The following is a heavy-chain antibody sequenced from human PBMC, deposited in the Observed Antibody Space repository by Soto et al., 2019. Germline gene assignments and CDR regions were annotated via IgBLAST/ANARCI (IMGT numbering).Heavy chain of an antibody. CDR1: GAAFNTIT. D-gene: IGHD3-9*01. CDR3: VREDDTTGSYSWFDP. CDR2: FVPVFGSA. V-gene: IGHV1-69*01. Sequence: QAQLVQSGAEVKKPGSSVRVSCKASGAAFNTITINWVRQAPGQGLEWMGGFVPVFGSATYAQKFQGRVAITADASTSTFYMELSRLNSEDTALYYCVREDDTTGSYSWFDPWGQGTLVTVSS. J-gene: IGHJ5*02.